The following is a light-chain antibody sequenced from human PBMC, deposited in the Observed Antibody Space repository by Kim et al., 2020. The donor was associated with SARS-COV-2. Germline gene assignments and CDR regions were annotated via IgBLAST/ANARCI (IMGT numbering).Light chain of an antibody. CDR3: QQYKT. Sequence: VALFPGKNSTISCRTSQSVGRPYLAWYQQKPAETPRLIYAGASSRATGIPDRFSGSGSGTNFTLTISRLEPEDYAVYYCQQYKTFGQGTKVHIK. CDR1: QSVGRPY. CDR2: GAS. J-gene: IGKJ1*01. V-gene: IGKV3-20*01.